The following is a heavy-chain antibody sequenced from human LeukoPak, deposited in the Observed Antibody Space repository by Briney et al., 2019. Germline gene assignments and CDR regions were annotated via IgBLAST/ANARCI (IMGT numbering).Heavy chain of an antibody. D-gene: IGHD3-9*01. Sequence: GGSLRLSCAASGFTFSTYSMNWVRQAPGKGLEWVSSISSTSNFIFYADSVKGRFTISRDNAKNSLYLQMNSLRAEDMALYYCAKDNTYDILTGNSAFDIWGQGTMVTVSS. CDR2: ISSTSNFI. J-gene: IGHJ3*02. V-gene: IGHV3-21*04. CDR3: AKDNTYDILTGNSAFDI. CDR1: GFTFSTYS.